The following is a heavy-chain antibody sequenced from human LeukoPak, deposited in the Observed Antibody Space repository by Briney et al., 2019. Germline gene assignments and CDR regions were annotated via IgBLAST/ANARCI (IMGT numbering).Heavy chain of an antibody. Sequence: PGGSLRLSCAASGFTFSSYAMSWVRQAPGKGLECVSAISGDGVSPYYADSVRGRFTISRDNSKNTLYLQMNSLRVEDTAVYFCARDPGAFPYFFDCWGQGTLVTVS. D-gene: IGHD4/OR15-4a*01. J-gene: IGHJ4*02. V-gene: IGHV3-23*01. CDR2: ISGDGVSP. CDR3: ARDPGAFPYFFDC. CDR1: GFTFSSYA.